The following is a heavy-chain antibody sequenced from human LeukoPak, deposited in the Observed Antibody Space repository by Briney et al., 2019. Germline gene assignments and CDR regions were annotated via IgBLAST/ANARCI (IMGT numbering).Heavy chain of an antibody. D-gene: IGHD2-2*01. Sequence: GGSLRLSCAASGFTFSSYAMSWVRQAPGKGLEWVSAISGSGGSTYYADSVKGRFTISRGNAKNSLYLQMNSLRAEDTAVYYCARDVVVGSSFDPWGQGTLVTVSS. CDR3: ARDVVVGSSFDP. V-gene: IGHV3-23*01. J-gene: IGHJ5*02. CDR1: GFTFSSYA. CDR2: ISGSGGST.